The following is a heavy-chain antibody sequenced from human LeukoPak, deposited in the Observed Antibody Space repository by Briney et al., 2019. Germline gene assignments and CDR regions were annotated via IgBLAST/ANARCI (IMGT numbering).Heavy chain of an antibody. CDR1: GYTFTSYY. J-gene: IGHJ2*01. CDR3: ASHGSAVGATDFDL. D-gene: IGHD1-26*01. CDR2: INPSGGST. Sequence: ASVKVSRKASGYTFTSYYMHRVRQAPGQGLEWMGIINPSGGSTSYAQKFQGRVTMTRDTSTSTVYMELSSLRSEDTAVYYCASHGSAVGATDFDLWGRGTLVTVSS. V-gene: IGHV1-46*01.